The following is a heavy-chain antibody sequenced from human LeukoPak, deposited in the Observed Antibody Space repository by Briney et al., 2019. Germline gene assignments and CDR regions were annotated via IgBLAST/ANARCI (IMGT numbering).Heavy chain of an antibody. Sequence: ASVKVSCKASGYTFTGYYMHWVRQAPGQGLEWMGWINPNSGGTNYARKFQGRVTMTRDTSISTAYMELSRLRSDDTAVYYCARGTERPGIAAAGTDYWGQGTLVTVSS. CDR2: INPNSGGT. CDR3: ARGTERPGIAAAGTDY. J-gene: IGHJ4*02. CDR1: GYTFTGYY. V-gene: IGHV1-2*02. D-gene: IGHD6-13*01.